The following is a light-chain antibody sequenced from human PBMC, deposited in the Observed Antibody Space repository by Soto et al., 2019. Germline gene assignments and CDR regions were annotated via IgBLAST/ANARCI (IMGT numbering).Light chain of an antibody. Sequence: QCVLTQPPSGSGAPGEAGGISCTGTSRDVGSYNRVSWYQQPPGTAPTLMIYDVNNRPSGVPDRFSGSKPGNTASLTISGLQDEDEADYYCNSYTGSSTYVFGTGTKVTVL. CDR2: DVN. V-gene: IGLV2-18*02. J-gene: IGLJ1*01. CDR3: NSYTGSSTYV. CDR1: SRDVGSYNR.